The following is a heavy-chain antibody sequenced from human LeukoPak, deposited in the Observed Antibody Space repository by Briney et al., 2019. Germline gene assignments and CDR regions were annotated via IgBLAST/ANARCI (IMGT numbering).Heavy chain of an antibody. J-gene: IGHJ4*02. CDR3: ARGYCSSTSCHIDY. CDR2: INHSGST. V-gene: IGHV4-34*01. Sequence: SETLSLTCAVYGGSFSGYYWSWIRQPPGKGLEWIGEINHSGSTNYNPSLKSRVTISVDTSKNQFSLKLSSVTAADTAVYYCARGYCSSTSCHIDYWGQGTLVTVSS. D-gene: IGHD2-2*01. CDR1: GGSFSGYY.